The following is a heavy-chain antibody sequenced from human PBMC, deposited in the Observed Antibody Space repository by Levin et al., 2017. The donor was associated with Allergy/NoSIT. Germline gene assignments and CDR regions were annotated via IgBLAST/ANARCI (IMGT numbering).Heavy chain of an antibody. J-gene: IGHJ2*01. CDR2: ISYDGSNK. D-gene: IGHD3-10*01. CDR1: GFTFSSYG. Sequence: GGSLRLSCAASGFTFSSYGMHWVRQAPGKGLEWVAVISYDGSNKYYADSVKGRFTISRDNSKNTLYLQMNSLRAEDTAVYYCAKDTRSPIPVSKLLWFGESTNWYFDRWGRGTLVTVSS. CDR3: AKDTRSPIPVSKLLWFGESTNWYFDR. V-gene: IGHV3-30*18.